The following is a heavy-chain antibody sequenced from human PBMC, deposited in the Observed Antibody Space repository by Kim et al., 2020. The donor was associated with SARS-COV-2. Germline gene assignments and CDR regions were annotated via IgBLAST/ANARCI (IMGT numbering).Heavy chain of an antibody. D-gene: IGHD3-22*01. J-gene: IGHJ4*02. CDR3: TTRGYYDSSGLPPTWYYFDY. V-gene: IGHV3-15*01. CDR2: IKSKTDGGTT. Sequence: GGSLRLSCAASGFTFSNAWMSWVRQAPGKGLEWVGRIKSKTDGGTTDYAAPVKDRFTISRDDSKNTLYLQMNSLKTEDTAVYYCTTRGYYDSSGLPPTWYYFDYWGQGTLVTVSS. CDR1: GFTFSNAW.